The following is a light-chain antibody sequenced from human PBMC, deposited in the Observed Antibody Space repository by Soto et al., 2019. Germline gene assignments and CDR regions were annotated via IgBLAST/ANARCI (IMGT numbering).Light chain of an antibody. J-gene: IGKJ1*01. V-gene: IGKV3-15*01. CDR1: QSVSSN. Sequence: EIVMTQSPATLSVSPGERGTLGCRASQSVSSNLAWYQQKPGQAPRLLIYGASTRATGIPARFSGSGSGTQFTLTISSLQSEDFAVYYCQQYNNWPPAWTFGQGTKVDI. CDR2: GAS. CDR3: QQYNNWPPAWT.